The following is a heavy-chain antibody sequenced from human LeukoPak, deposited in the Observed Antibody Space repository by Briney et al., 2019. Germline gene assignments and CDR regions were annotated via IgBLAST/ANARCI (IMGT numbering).Heavy chain of an antibody. CDR1: GFTFSSYA. CDR2: ISSSSGHI. CDR3: ARAKTYSGSYYDAFDI. J-gene: IGHJ3*02. D-gene: IGHD1-26*01. V-gene: IGHV3-21*01. Sequence: GGSLRLSCAASGFTFSSYAMNWVRQAPGKGLEWVSSISSSSGHIYYADSVKGRFTISRDNAESSLYLQMNSLRAEDTAVYYCARAKTYSGSYYDAFDIWGQGTMVTVSS.